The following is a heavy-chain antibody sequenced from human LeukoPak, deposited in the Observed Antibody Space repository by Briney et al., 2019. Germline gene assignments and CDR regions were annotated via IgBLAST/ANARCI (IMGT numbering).Heavy chain of an antibody. CDR1: GESFGGYY. D-gene: IGHD3-22*01. J-gene: IGHJ5*02. V-gene: IGHV4-34*01. CDR3: AREDSSEEGNNWFDP. CDR2: INHSGTT. Sequence: SETLSLTCAVYGESFGGYYWSWIRQPPGKGLEWIGEINHSGTTNYNPSLKSRVTISVDTSKNQFSLKLSSVTAADTAVYYCAREDSSEEGNNWFDPWGQGTLVTVSS.